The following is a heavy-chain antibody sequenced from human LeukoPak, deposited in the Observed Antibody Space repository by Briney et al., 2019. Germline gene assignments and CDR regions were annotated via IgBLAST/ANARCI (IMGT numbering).Heavy chain of an antibody. CDR2: INSDGSST. J-gene: IGHJ6*04. D-gene: IGHD3-10*01. CDR1: GFTFSSYW. Sequence: GGSLRLSCAASGFTFSSYWMHWVRQAPGKGLVWVSRINSDGSSTSYADSVKGRFTISRDNAKNTLYLQMNSLRAEDTAVYYCAKDRPSMVRGVITPSGMDVWGKGTTVTISS. V-gene: IGHV3-74*01. CDR3: AKDRPSMVRGVITPSGMDV.